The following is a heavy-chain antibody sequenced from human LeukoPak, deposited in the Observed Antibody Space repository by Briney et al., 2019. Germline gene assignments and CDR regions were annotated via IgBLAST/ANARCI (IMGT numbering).Heavy chain of an antibody. J-gene: IGHJ4*02. CDR2: INHSGST. CDR3: ARGQQLAVGIYYFDY. V-gene: IGHV4-34*01. Sequence: SETLSLTCTVSGGSISSHYWSWIRQPPGKGLEWIGEINHSGSTNYNPSLKSRVTISVDTSKNQFSLKLSSVTAADTAVYYCARGQQLAVGIYYFDYWGQGTLVTVSS. D-gene: IGHD6-13*01. CDR1: GGSISSHY.